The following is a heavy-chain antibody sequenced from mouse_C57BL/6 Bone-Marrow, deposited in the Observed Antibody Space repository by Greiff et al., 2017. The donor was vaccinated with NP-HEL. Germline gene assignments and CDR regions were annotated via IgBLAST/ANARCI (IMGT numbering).Heavy chain of an antibody. V-gene: IGHV14-4*01. CDR1: GFNIKDDY. D-gene: IGHD1-1*01. CDR2: IHPGNGDA. J-gene: IGHJ2*01. Sequence: EVQLQQSGAELVRPGASVKLSCTASGFNIKDDYMHWVKQRPEQGLEWIGWIHPGNGDADYASKFQGKATITADTSSNTAYLQLSSLTSEDTAVYYCTTAVASYYFDYWGQGTTLTVSS. CDR3: TTAVASYYFDY.